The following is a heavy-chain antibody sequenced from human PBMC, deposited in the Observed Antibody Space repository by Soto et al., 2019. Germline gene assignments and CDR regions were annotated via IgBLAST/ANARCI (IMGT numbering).Heavy chain of an antibody. V-gene: IGHV1-3*01. J-gene: IGHJ5*02. CDR2: INAGNGNT. CDR1: GYTFTSYA. Sequence: ASVKVSCKASGYTFTSYAMHWVRQAPGQRLEWMGWINAGNGNTNYAQKLQGRVTMTTDTSTSTDYMELRSLRSDDTAVYYCARGFRVAATRWWFDPWGQGTLVTVSS. CDR3: ARGFRVAATRWWFDP. D-gene: IGHD2-15*01.